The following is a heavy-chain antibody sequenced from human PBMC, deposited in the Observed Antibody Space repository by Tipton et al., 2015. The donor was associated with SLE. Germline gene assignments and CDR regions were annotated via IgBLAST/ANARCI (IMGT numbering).Heavy chain of an antibody. D-gene: IGHD2-15*01. V-gene: IGHV4-34*01. Sequence: TLSLTCAVYGGSFRGYYWSWIRQPPGKGREWIGQINHSGRTTYNPSLKSRVTISGDTSRNQFSLKVSSVTATDTAVYYCAGAWQGYCSGGTCYVLDYWGLGTLVTVSS. CDR3: AGAWQGYCSGGTCYVLDY. J-gene: IGHJ4*02. CDR1: GGSFRGYY. CDR2: INHSGRT.